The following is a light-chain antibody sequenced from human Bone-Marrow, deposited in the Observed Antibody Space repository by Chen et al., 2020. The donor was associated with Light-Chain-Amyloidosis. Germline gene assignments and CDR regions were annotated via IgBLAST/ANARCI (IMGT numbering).Light chain of an antibody. CDR3: QVWDRSSDRPV. Sequence: SYVLTQPSSVSVAPGQPATLACGGNNIGSTSVHWYQQTPSQAPLLVVYDDSDRPSGIPERLSGSNSGNTATLTISRVEAGDEADYYCQVWDRSSDRPVFGGGTKLT. J-gene: IGLJ3*02. CDR1: NIGSTS. V-gene: IGLV3-21*02. CDR2: DDS.